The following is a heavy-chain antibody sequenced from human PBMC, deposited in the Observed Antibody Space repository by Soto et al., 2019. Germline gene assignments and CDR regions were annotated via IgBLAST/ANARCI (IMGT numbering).Heavy chain of an antibody. Sequence: QVQLQESGPGLVKPSETLSLTCTVSGGSISSYYWSWIRQPPGKGLEWIGYIYYSGSTNYNPSLKSLVPISVDTSKNQFSLKLISVTAADTAVYYCARDRTVATMGAGWYYGMDVWGQGTTVTVSS. V-gene: IGHV4-59*01. CDR3: ARDRTVATMGAGWYYGMDV. J-gene: IGHJ6*02. CDR1: GGSISSYY. D-gene: IGHD5-12*01. CDR2: IYYSGST.